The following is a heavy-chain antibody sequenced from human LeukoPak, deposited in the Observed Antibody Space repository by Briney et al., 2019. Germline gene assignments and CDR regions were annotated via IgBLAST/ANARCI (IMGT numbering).Heavy chain of an antibody. V-gene: IGHV4-59*01. CDR2: MYYTGSA. Sequence: SETLSVTCTVSGGSISCYYWSWIRQPPGKGLEWIGYMYYTGSAKYNPSLKSRVTISEDTSKNQFSLRLSSVTAADTAVYYCARRDGSGYYGYYFDHWGQGTLVTVSS. J-gene: IGHJ4*02. CDR1: GGSISCYY. CDR3: ARRDGSGYYGYYFDH. D-gene: IGHD3-22*01.